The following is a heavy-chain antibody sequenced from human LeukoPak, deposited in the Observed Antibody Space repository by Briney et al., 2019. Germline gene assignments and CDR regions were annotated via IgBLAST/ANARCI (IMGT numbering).Heavy chain of an antibody. Sequence: SQTLSLTCAISGDSVSSDSAAWNWIRQSPSRGLEWLGRTYYRSKWYNDYSAFVKSRIIINPDTSKNQFSLQLNSVTPEDTAVYYCARAVAGTEGWFNSWGQGTLVTVSS. V-gene: IGHV6-1*01. CDR2: TYYRSKWYN. CDR3: ARAVAGTEGWFNS. J-gene: IGHJ5*01. CDR1: GDSVSSDSAA. D-gene: IGHD1-1*01.